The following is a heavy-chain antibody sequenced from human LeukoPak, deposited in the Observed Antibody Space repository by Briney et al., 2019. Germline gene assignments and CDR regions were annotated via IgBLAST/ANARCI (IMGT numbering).Heavy chain of an antibody. CDR3: AREDSSSATRGTLDY. CDR2: IYYSGST. D-gene: IGHD6-13*01. Sequence: SETLSLTCAVSDDSIRSSAYYWGWIRQPPGKGLEWIGSIYYSGSTYYNPSLKSRVTISVDRSKNQFSLKLSSVTAADTAVYYCAREDSSSATRGTLDYWGQGTLVTVSS. V-gene: IGHV4-39*07. J-gene: IGHJ4*02. CDR1: DDSIRSSAYY.